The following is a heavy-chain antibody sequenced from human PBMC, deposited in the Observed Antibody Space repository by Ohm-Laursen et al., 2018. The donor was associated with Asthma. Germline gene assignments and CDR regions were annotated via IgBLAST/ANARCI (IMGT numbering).Heavy chain of an antibody. CDR3: ARDHGSGSYSYYGMDV. Sequence: SETLSLTCTVSGGSVSSGSYYWSWIRQPPGKGLEWIGYIYYSGSTNYNPSLKSLVTISVDTSKNQFSLKLSSVTAADTAVYYCARDHGSGSYSYYGMDVWGQGTTVTVSS. CDR2: IYYSGST. D-gene: IGHD3-10*01. V-gene: IGHV4-61*01. J-gene: IGHJ6*02. CDR1: GGSVSSGSYY.